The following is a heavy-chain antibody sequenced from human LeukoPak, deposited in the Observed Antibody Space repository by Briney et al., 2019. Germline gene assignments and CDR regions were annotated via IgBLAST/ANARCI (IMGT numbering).Heavy chain of an antibody. CDR1: GGSISSSSYY. CDR3: ARHILTGSQQSFDY. J-gene: IGHJ4*02. CDR2: IYFSGST. D-gene: IGHD3-9*01. Sequence: PSETLSLTCTVSGGSISSSSYYWDWIRQPPGKGLEWIGSIYFSGSTSYNPSLKSRVTISVDTSKNQFSLKLSSVTAADTAVYYCARHILTGSQQSFDYWGQGTLVTVSA. V-gene: IGHV4-39*01.